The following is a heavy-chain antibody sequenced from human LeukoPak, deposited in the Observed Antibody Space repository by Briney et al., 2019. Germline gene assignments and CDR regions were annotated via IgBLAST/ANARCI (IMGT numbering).Heavy chain of an antibody. Sequence: ASVNVSCKASGYTFTGYYMHWVRQAPGQGLEWMGWINPNSGDTKYLQKFQGRVTMTRDTSISTVYMELSRLRSDDTAVYYCATQRGSYLWGTDFDYWGQGTLVTVSA. CDR1: GYTFTGYY. D-gene: IGHD3-16*01. CDR2: INPNSGDT. V-gene: IGHV1-2*02. J-gene: IGHJ4*02. CDR3: ATQRGSYLWGTDFDY.